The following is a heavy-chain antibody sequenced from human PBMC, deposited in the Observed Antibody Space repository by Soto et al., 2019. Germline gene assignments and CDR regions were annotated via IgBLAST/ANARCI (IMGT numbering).Heavy chain of an antibody. D-gene: IGHD6-19*01. CDR1: RVAFSKFI. CDR3: AKVRYSSPMGYYYGMDV. Sequence: SVKVSCKASRVAFSKFIVTWVRQAPGLGLEWVGGIIPIFGTANYAQKFQGRVTITADESTSTSYMEVNNLRSEDTTVYYCAKVRYSSPMGYYYGMDVWGQGITVTVSS. CDR2: IIPIFGTA. J-gene: IGHJ6*02. V-gene: IGHV1-69*13.